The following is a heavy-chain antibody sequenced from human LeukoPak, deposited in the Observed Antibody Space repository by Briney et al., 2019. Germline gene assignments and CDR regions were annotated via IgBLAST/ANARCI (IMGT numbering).Heavy chain of an antibody. J-gene: IGHJ4*02. CDR2: ISAYDGNT. V-gene: IGHV1-18*01. D-gene: IGHD3-10*01. CDR1: GYTFTNYG. Sequence: ASVKVSCKASGYTFTNYGITWVRQAPGQGLEWMGRISAYDGNTYYAQRLQGRVTMTTDTSTSTAYMELRSLRSDDTAFYFCARQTYGSGNYFLDYWGQGTLVTVSS. CDR3: ARQTYGSGNYFLDY.